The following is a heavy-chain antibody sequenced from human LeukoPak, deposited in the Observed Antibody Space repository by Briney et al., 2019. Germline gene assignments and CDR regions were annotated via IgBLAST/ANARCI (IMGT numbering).Heavy chain of an antibody. CDR1: GFTFSSYA. V-gene: IGHV3-23*01. CDR2: ISGSGGST. J-gene: IGHJ4*02. D-gene: IGHD3-9*01. CDR3: AKDPIPRLRYFDWDFDY. Sequence: PGGSLRLSCAASGFTFSSYAMSWVRQAPGKGLEWVSAISGSGGSTYYADSVKGQFTISRDNSKNTLYLQMNSLRAEDTAVYYCAKDPIPRLRYFDWDFDYWGQGTLVTVSS.